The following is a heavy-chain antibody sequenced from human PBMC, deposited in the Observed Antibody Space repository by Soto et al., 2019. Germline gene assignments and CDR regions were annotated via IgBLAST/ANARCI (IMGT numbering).Heavy chain of an antibody. V-gene: IGHV5-51*01. CDR3: ARLRKSTTMIVVAPPEYYYYGMDV. J-gene: IGHJ6*02. Sequence: PGESLKISCKGSGYSFTSYWIGWVRQMPGKGLEWMGIIDPGDSDTRYSPSFQGQVTISADKSISTAYLQWSSLKASDTAMYYCARLRKSTTMIVVAPPEYYYYGMDVWGQGTTVTVSS. CDR1: GYSFTSYW. CDR2: IDPGDSDT. D-gene: IGHD3-22*01.